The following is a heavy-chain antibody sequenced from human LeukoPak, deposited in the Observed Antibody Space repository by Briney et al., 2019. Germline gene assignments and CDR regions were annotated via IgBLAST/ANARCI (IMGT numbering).Heavy chain of an antibody. J-gene: IGHJ6*03. CDR2: INHSGST. Sequence: SETLSLTCAVYGGSFSGYYWSWVRQPPGKGLEWIGEINHSGSTNYNPSLKSRVTISVDTSKNQFSLKLSSVTAADTAVYYCARDRSSEQLVSYYYYYMDVWGKGTTVTVSS. CDR3: ARDRSSEQLVSYYYYYMDV. V-gene: IGHV4-34*01. D-gene: IGHD6-6*01. CDR1: GGSFSGYY.